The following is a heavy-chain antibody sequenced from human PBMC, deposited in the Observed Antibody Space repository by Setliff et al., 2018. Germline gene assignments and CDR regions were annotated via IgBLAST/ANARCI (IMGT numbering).Heavy chain of an antibody. CDR3: AKHGAYNDFLTGYNFYYDMDV. D-gene: IGHD3-9*01. J-gene: IGHJ6*02. Sequence: GGSLRLSCAASGFTFDDYAMHWVRQAPGKGLEWVSGISWNRGSIGYADSVKGRFTISRDNAKNSLYLQMNSLRAEDTAVYYCAKHGAYNDFLTGYNFYYDMDVWGQGTTVTVSS. V-gene: IGHV3-9*01. CDR1: GFTFDDYA. CDR2: ISWNRGSI.